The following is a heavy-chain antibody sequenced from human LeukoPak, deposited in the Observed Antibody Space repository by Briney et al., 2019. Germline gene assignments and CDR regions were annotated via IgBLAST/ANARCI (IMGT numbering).Heavy chain of an antibody. D-gene: IGHD3-16*02. CDR2: IKQDGSEK. CDR1: GFTFSSYW. CDR3: ARDRGIMITFGGVIGPWFDP. V-gene: IGHV3-7*01. J-gene: IGHJ5*02. Sequence: GGSLRLSCAASGFTFSSYWMSWVRQAPGKGLEWVANIKQDGSEKYYVDSVKGRFTISRDNAKNSLYLQMNSLRAEDTAVYYCARDRGIMITFGGVIGPWFDPWGQGTLVTVSS.